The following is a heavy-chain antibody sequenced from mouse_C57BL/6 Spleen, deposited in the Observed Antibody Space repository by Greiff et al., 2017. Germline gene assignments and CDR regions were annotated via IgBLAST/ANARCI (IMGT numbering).Heavy chain of an antibody. D-gene: IGHD1-1*01. V-gene: IGHV1-52*01. J-gene: IGHJ4*01. Sequence: QVQLQQPGAELVRPGSSVKLSCKASGYTFTSYWMHWVQQRPIQGLEWIGNIDPSDSETHYNQKFKDKARLTIDKSSSTAYMQLSSLTSEDSAVYDCARGDYYGSSYGYYAMDYWGQGTSVTVSS. CDR3: ARGDYYGSSYGYYAMDY. CDR2: IDPSDSET. CDR1: GYTFTSYW.